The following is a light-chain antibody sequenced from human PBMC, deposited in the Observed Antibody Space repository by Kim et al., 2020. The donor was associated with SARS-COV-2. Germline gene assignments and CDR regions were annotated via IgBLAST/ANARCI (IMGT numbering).Light chain of an antibody. CDR2: GNS. CDR3: CSYDSSLSGSV. J-gene: IGLJ3*02. V-gene: IGLV1-40*01. CDR1: SCNIGAGYD. Sequence: QSVLTQPPSVSGTPGQRVTISCTGSSCNIGAGYDVHWYQQLPGAAPKLLIYGNSNRPSGVPDRFSGSKSGTSASLAVTGLQAEDEADYYCCSYDSSLSGSVFGGGTQLTVL.